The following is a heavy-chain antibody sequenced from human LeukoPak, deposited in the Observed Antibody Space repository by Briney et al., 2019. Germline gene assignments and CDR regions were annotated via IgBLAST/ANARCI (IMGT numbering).Heavy chain of an antibody. D-gene: IGHD3-22*01. V-gene: IGHV1-2*02. Sequence: ASVTLSCKASGYTFNGYYMHWVRQAPGQGLEWMGWINPNSGGTNYAQNLQGMVTMTGDTSISTAYMELSSLKSDDTAVYYCARATYYYESSGYSDAFDIWGQGKLVSVSS. J-gene: IGHJ3*02. CDR1: GYTFNGYY. CDR2: INPNSGGT. CDR3: ARATYYYESSGYSDAFDI.